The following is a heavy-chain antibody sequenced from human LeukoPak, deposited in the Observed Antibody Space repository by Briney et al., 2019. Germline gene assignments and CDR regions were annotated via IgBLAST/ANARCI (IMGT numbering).Heavy chain of an antibody. CDR3: ARDTDDFQGLDI. CDR2: ISYDGSNK. J-gene: IGHJ4*02. V-gene: IGHV3-30*04. CDR1: GFTFSSYA. Sequence: HPGGSLRLSCAASGFTFSSYAMHWVRQAPGKGLEWVAVISYDGSNKYYADSVKGRFTISRDNSKNTLYLQMNSLRAEDTAVYYCARDTDDFQGLDIWGQGTLVTVSS. D-gene: IGHD3-3*01.